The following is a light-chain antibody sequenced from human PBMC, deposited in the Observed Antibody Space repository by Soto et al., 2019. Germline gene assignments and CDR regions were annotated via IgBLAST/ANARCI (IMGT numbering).Light chain of an antibody. J-gene: IGKJ3*01. V-gene: IGKV3-15*01. CDR2: GAS. Sequence: EIVMTQSPATLSVSPGERATLSCRASQSVSSNLAWYQQKPGQAPRLLIYGASTRATGIPARFSGSGSGTEFTLTISSLQSEDFAVYYCQQSYSTLLTFGPGTKVDIK. CDR1: QSVSSN. CDR3: QQSYSTLLT.